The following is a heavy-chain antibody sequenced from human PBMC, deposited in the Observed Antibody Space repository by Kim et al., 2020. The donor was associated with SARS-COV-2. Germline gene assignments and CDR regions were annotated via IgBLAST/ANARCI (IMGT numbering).Heavy chain of an antibody. V-gene: IGHV3-66*01. CDR1: GFTVSSNY. Sequence: GGSLRLSCAAFGFTVSSNYMSWVRQAPGKGLEWVSVIYSDDSTYYADSVKGRFTISRDNSKNMLYLQMHSLRAEDTAVYYCARDRRVITGGAENDYWGQGALVTVSS. CDR2: IYSDDST. D-gene: IGHD2-21*01. CDR3: ARDRRVITGGAENDY. J-gene: IGHJ4*02.